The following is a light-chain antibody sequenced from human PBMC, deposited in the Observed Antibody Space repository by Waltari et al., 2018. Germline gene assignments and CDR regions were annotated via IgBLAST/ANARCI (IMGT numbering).Light chain of an antibody. V-gene: IGLV3-21*02. CDR1: NLGSKN. Sequence: SYVLPQSPSVSVAPGQTAAITCGGNNLGSKNVCWFQQKPGQAPVLVVYDDSDRPSGIPERFSGSNSGNTATLTVSRVEAGDEADYYCQVWDSISDRVLFGGGTKLTVL. CDR3: QVWDSISDRVL. CDR2: DDS. J-gene: IGLJ2*01.